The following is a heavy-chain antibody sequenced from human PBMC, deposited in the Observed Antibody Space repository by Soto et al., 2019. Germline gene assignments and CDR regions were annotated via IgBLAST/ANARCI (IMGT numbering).Heavy chain of an antibody. CDR3: DRETMRLGLSFDN. CDR1: GDSIIRAGYS. Sequence: PSENLSLTCAVSGDSIIRAGYSWSWIRQSPGKRLEWIGYTYDRGSTYYNPSFRGRVSISVDRSKNQMSLKLDSVTAADTAVYYCDRETMRLGLSFDNCG. CDR2: TYDRGST. D-gene: IGHD3-9*01. J-gene: IGHJ3*02. V-gene: IGHV4-30-2*06.